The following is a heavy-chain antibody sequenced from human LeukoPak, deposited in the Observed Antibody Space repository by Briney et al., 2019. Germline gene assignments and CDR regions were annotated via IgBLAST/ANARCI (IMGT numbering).Heavy chain of an antibody. J-gene: IGHJ4*02. CDR2: IYTSGST. V-gene: IGHV4-61*02. CDR1: GGSISSGSYY. CDR3: AREVAATTLIDY. D-gene: IGHD2-15*01. Sequence: PSETLSLTCTVSGGSISSGSYYWSWIRQPAGTGLEWIGRIYTSGSTNYNPSLKSRVTISVDTSKNQFSLKLSSVTAADTAVYYCAREVAATTLIDYWGQGTLVTVSS.